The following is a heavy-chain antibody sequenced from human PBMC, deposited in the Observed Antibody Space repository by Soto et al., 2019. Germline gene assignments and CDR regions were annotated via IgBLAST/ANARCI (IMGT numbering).Heavy chain of an antibody. J-gene: IGHJ4*02. CDR1: GFSFDNYG. CDR2: IKSDGTST. V-gene: IGHV3-23*01. D-gene: IGHD3-16*01. CDR3: AQLGLMTFSHKHYFNH. Sequence: GGSLRLSCVASGFSFDNYGMSWVRQAAGRGLEWASAIKSDGTSTYYAASVKDRFTISRDNSKNTLYLQLNSLRAEDTAIYYCAQLGLMTFSHKHYFNHWGRGTLVTVSS.